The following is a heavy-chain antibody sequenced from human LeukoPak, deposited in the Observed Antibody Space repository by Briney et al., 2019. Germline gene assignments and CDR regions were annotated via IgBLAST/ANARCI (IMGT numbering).Heavy chain of an antibody. CDR2: MSSGSRSI. Sequence: TGGSLRLSCAASGFTFSSYSMTWVRQAAGKGLEWVSPMSSGSRSIYYADSVRGRLTSSRDNAKNSLYLLMNSLRAEDTAAYYCARDRPTGASRLFVVQWGQGTLVTVSS. CDR3: ARDRPTGASRLFVVQ. D-gene: IGHD3-3*01. V-gene: IGHV3-21*01. J-gene: IGHJ4*02. CDR1: GFTFSSYS.